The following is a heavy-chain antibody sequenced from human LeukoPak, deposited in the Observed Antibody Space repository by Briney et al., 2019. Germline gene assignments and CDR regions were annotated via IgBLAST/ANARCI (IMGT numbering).Heavy chain of an antibody. CDR3: VRSGVVLQTGFDF. CDR2: IFYDGTT. CDR1: GGPMMTGPYY. J-gene: IGHJ4*02. D-gene: IGHD3-16*01. Sequence: SETLSLTCAVSGGPMMTGPYYWGWIRQPPGKGLEWLGSIFYDGTTYYSPPLKSRVSVSADTSRNQFSLRLTSASAADTAVYYCVRSGVVLQTGFDFWGQGALVTVSS. V-gene: IGHV4-39*07.